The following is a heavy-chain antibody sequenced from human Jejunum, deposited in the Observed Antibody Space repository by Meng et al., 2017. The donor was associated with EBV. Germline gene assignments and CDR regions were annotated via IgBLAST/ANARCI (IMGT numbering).Heavy chain of an antibody. J-gene: IGHJ4*02. D-gene: IGHD1-26*01. Sequence: QVQLQESGLGLVKPSEPLSLTCTVSGGSVSSGGYYWSWIRQPPGKGLEWIGYIYNSESTNYKSSLKSRVTISADTSKNQFSLRLSSVTAADTAVYYCARDQNGSYFAYWGQGTLVTVSS. V-gene: IGHV4-61*08. CDR3: ARDQNGSYFAY. CDR1: GGSVSSGGYY. CDR2: IYNSEST.